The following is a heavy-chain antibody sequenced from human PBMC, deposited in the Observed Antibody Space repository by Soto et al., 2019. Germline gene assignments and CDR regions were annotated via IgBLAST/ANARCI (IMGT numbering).Heavy chain of an antibody. D-gene: IGHD4-17*01. Sequence: QVQLVESGGGVVQPGRSLRLSCAASGFTFSSYGMHWVRQAPGKGLERVAVISYDGSNKYYADSVKGRFTISRDNSKNTLYLHMNSLRAEDTAVYYCAKDSDGDCFDYWGQGTLVTVSS. V-gene: IGHV3-30*18. CDR3: AKDSDGDCFDY. J-gene: IGHJ4*02. CDR1: GFTFSSYG. CDR2: ISYDGSNK.